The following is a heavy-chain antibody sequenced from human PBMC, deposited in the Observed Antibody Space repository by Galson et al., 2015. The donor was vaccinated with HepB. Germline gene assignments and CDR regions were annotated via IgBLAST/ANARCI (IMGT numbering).Heavy chain of an antibody. D-gene: IGHD3-3*01. V-gene: IGHV4-34*01. CDR2: INHSGST. CDR1: GGSFSGYY. J-gene: IGHJ6*03. Sequence: TLSLTCAVYGGSFSGYYWSWIRQPPGKGLEWIGEINHSGSTNYNPSLKSRVTISVDTSKNQFSLKLSSVTAADTAVYYCARGHFGVVNYYYYYYMDVWGKGTTVTVSS. CDR3: ARGHFGVVNYYYYYYMDV.